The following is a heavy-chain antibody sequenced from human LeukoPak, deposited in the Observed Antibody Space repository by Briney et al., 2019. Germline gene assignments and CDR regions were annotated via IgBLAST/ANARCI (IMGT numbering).Heavy chain of an antibody. V-gene: IGHV1-69*01. J-gene: IGHJ6*03. CDR1: GGTFSSYA. Sequence: SSVKVSCKASGGTFSSYAIRWVRQAPGQGLEWMGGIIPIFGTANYAQKFQGRVTITEDESTSTAYMELSSLRSEDTAVYYCARVGDCYGFTCYYYCYMDVCGKGTTVTVSS. CDR2: IIPIFGTA. D-gene: IGHD2-2*03. CDR3: ARVGDCYGFTCYYYCYMDV.